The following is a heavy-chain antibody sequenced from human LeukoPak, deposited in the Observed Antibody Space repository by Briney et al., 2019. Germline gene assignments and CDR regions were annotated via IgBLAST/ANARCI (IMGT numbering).Heavy chain of an antibody. CDR3: AKGVSKYDFDY. J-gene: IGHJ4*02. Sequence: GGSLRLSCAASGFTLSDYALSWVRQAPGKGLEWVSGISAGTYDADSVRGRFTISRDNSKNTLYLQVNSLRAEDTAVYYCAKGVSKYDFDYWGQGTLVTVTS. D-gene: IGHD4-11*01. CDR1: GFTLSDYA. V-gene: IGHV3-23*01. CDR2: ISAGT.